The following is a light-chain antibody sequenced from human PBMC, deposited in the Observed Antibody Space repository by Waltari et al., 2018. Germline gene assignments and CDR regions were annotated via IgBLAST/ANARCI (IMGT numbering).Light chain of an antibody. CDR1: QSVSSN. CDR3: QQYNNWPRT. Sequence: EIVMTQSPATLSVSPGERATLSCRASQSVSSNLAWYQQKPGQAPRFLIYGASTRATGIPARCSGSGYGTEFTLTISSLQSEDFAVYYCQQYNNWPRTFGQGTKVESK. V-gene: IGKV3-15*01. CDR2: GAS. J-gene: IGKJ1*01.